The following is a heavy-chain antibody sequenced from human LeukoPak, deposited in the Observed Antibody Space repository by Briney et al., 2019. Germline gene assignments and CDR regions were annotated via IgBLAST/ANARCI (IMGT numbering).Heavy chain of an antibody. D-gene: IGHD3-22*01. CDR2: IYYSGST. CDR3: AREVHYYDSSGYYFNTRVFDY. CDR1: GGSISSYY. Sequence: PSETLSLTCTASGGSISSYYWSWIRQPPGKGLEWIGYIYYSGSTNYNPSLKSRVTISVDTSKNQFSLKLSSVTAADTAVYYCAREVHYYDSSGYYFNTRVFDYWGQGTLVTVSS. V-gene: IGHV4-59*01. J-gene: IGHJ4*02.